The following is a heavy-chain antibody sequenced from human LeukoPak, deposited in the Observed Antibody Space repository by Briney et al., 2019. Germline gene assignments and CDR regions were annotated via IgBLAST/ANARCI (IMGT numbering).Heavy chain of an antibody. V-gene: IGHV3-23*01. CDR1: RFIFSNFA. Sequence: GGSLRLPCAASRFIFSNFAMSWVRQARGKGLEWVSTITGSGGSTYYADSVKGRFTISRDNHKNTLSLQMNSLRAEDTAVYYCAKDPNYYDSSGYYGWGQGTLVTVSS. CDR2: ITGSGGST. D-gene: IGHD3-22*01. J-gene: IGHJ4*02. CDR3: AKDPNYYDSSGYYG.